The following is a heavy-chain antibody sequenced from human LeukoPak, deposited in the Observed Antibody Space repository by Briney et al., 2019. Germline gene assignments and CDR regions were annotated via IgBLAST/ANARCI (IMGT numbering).Heavy chain of an antibody. Sequence: ASVKVSCKASGYTFTSYYMHWVRQAPGQGLEWMRIINPSGGSTSYAQKFQGRVTMTTDTSTSTAYMELRSLRSDDTAVYYCARDPGYCSGGSCGQNYYYYGMDVWGQGTTVTVSS. CDR3: ARDPGYCSGGSCGQNYYYYGMDV. D-gene: IGHD2-15*01. CDR2: INPSGGST. V-gene: IGHV1-46*01. CDR1: GYTFTSYY. J-gene: IGHJ6*02.